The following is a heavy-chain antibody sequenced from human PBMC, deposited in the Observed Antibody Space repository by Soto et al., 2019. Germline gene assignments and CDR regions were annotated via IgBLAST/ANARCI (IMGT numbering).Heavy chain of an antibody. CDR3: ARGFSSGYSRHYYYYGMDV. CDR2: IIPIFGTA. Sequence: SGKVSCKASGGTFSSYSISWVRQAPGQGLEWMGGIIPIFGTANYAQKFQGRVTITADESTSTAYMELSSLRSEDTAVYYCARGFSSGYSRHYYYYGMDVWGQGTTVTVSS. CDR1: GGTFSSYS. D-gene: IGHD3-22*01. V-gene: IGHV1-69*13. J-gene: IGHJ6*02.